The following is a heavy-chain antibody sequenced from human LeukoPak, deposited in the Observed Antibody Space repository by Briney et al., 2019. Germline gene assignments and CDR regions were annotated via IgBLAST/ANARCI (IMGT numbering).Heavy chain of an antibody. CDR1: GYSFTSYW. D-gene: IGHD6-6*01. CDR3: AAGGIAARRSAPVDY. Sequence: GESLKISCKGSGYSFTSYWIGWVRQMPGKGLEWMGIIYPGDSDTRYSPSFQGQVTISADKSISTAYLQWSSLKASDTAMYYCAAGGIAARRSAPVDYWGQGTLVTVSS. J-gene: IGHJ4*02. CDR2: IYPGDSDT. V-gene: IGHV5-51*01.